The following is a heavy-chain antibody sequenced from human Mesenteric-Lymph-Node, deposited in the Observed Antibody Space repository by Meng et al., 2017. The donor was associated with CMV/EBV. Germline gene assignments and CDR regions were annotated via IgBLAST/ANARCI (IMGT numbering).Heavy chain of an antibody. Sequence: GESLKISCAASGFTVSNNYMSWVRQAPGKGLEWVSVIYSDDSIYYADSVKGRFTISRDNSKNTLYLEMNNLRAEDTAVYFCAKDEYSSSWTGAFDIWGQGTMVTVSS. V-gene: IGHV3-53*01. CDR2: IYSDDSI. CDR3: AKDEYSSSWTGAFDI. D-gene: IGHD6-13*01. CDR1: GFTVSNNY. J-gene: IGHJ3*02.